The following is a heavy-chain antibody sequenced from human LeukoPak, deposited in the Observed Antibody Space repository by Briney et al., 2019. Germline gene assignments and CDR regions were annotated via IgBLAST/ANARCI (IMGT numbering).Heavy chain of an antibody. Sequence: PSETLSLTCTVSGGSISSSSCYWGWIRQPPGMGLEWIGSIYYSGSTYYNPSLTSRVTISVDTSNNQFSLKLSSATAADTAVYYCAKHHRSGSYYDYYYYMDVWGKGTTVTVSS. CDR2: IYYSGST. CDR1: GGSISSSSCY. J-gene: IGHJ6*03. D-gene: IGHD1-26*01. CDR3: AKHHRSGSYYDYYYYMDV. V-gene: IGHV4-39*01.